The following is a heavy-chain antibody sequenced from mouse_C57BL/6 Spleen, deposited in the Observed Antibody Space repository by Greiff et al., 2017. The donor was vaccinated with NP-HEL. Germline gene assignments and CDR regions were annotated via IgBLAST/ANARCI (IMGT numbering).Heavy chain of an antibody. CDR1: GFTFSDYG. Sequence: EVQVVESGGGLVQPGGSLKLSCAASGFTFSDYGMAWVRQAPRKGPEWVAFISNLAYSIYYADTVTGRFTISRENAKNTLYLERSSLRSEDTAMYDGARHPSGTGFDYGGQGTTRTVSS. CDR3: ARHPSGTGFDY. CDR2: ISNLAYSI. D-gene: IGHD4-1*01. V-gene: IGHV5-15*01. J-gene: IGHJ2*01.